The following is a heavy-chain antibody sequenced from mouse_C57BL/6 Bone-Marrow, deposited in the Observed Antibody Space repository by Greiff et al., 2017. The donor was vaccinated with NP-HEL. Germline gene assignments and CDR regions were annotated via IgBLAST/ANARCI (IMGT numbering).Heavy chain of an antibody. CDR3: ASEEEIDYGYYGCYFDV. J-gene: IGHJ1*03. Sequence: QVQLKQPGAELVKPGASVKLSCKASGYTFTSYWMHWVKQRPGQGLEWIGMILPTRGSPHYNEKFKITATLTVDKSSSTAYMQLISLTSEDSAGYYCASEEEIDYGYYGCYFDVWGTGTTVTVSS. D-gene: IGHD2-3*01. CDR2: ILPTRGSP. V-gene: IGHV1-64*01. CDR1: GYTFTSYW.